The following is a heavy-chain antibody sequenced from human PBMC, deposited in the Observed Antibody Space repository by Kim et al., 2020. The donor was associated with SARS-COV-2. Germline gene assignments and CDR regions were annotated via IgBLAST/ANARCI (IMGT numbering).Heavy chain of an antibody. CDR3: ASLMGAGLDY. V-gene: IGHV3-48*01. Sequence: YAESVKCRFTISRDNAKNSLYLQMNSLRAEDTAVYYCASLMGAGLDYWGQGTLVTVSS. D-gene: IGHD1-26*01. J-gene: IGHJ4*02.